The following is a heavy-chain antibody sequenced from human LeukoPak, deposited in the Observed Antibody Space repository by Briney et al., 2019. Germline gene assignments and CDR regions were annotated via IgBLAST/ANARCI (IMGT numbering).Heavy chain of an antibody. D-gene: IGHD3-22*01. CDR2: ISAYNGNT. Sequence: ASVKVSCKASGYTLTSYGISWVRQAPGQGLEWMGWISAYNGNTNYAQKLQGRVTMTTDTSTSTAYMELRSLRSDDTAVYYCARDGVHYYDSSGPVDYWGQGTLVTVSS. V-gene: IGHV1-18*01. CDR1: GYTLTSYG. J-gene: IGHJ4*02. CDR3: ARDGVHYYDSSGPVDY.